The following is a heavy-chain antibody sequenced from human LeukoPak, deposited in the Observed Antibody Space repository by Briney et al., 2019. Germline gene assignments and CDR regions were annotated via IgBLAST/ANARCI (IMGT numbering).Heavy chain of an antibody. V-gene: IGHV4-34*01. D-gene: IGHD2-8*01. CDR2: INHSGST. Sequence: SETLSLTCAVYGGSFSGYYWSWIRQPPGKGLEWIGEINHSGSTNYNPSLKSRVTISVDTSKNQFSLQLSSVTAADTAVYYCARGSNHCTNGVCYFDYWGQGTLVTVSS. CDR3: ARGSNHCTNGVCYFDY. J-gene: IGHJ4*02. CDR1: GGSFSGYY.